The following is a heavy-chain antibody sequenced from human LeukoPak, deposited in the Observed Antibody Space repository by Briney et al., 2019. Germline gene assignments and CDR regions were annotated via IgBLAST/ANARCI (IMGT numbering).Heavy chain of an antibody. CDR1: GYTFTSYG. J-gene: IGHJ4*02. V-gene: IGHV1-18*01. Sequence: ASVKVSCKASGYTFTSYGISWVRQAPGQGLEWMGWTSAYNGNTNYAQKLQGRVTMTTDTSTSTAYMELRSLRSDDTAVYYCARVYDSSGYYLHYFDYWGQGTLVTVSS. CDR2: TSAYNGNT. D-gene: IGHD3-22*01. CDR3: ARVYDSSGYYLHYFDY.